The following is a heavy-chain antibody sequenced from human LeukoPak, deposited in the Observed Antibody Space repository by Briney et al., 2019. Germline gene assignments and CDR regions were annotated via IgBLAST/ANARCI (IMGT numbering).Heavy chain of an antibody. Sequence: VGSLRLSCAAPGFPLNTYTMYWVREAPGTGLGWVSGISNRGGSAYLADSVKGRFTHSRDNSKYTLYLQMNSLRAEDTALYYCAKGLERESRLDSWGQGTLVTVSS. J-gene: IGHJ4*02. CDR2: ISNRGGSA. V-gene: IGHV3-23*01. D-gene: IGHD1-1*01. CDR3: AKGLERESRLDS. CDR1: GFPLNTYT.